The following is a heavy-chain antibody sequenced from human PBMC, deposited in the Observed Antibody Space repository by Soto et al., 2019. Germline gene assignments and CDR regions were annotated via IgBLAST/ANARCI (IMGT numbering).Heavy chain of an antibody. D-gene: IGHD3-10*01. V-gene: IGHV4-59*01. Sequence: SETLSLTCTVSGGSISSYYGSWIRQPPGKGLKWIGYIYYSGSTNYNPSLKSRVTISVDTSKNQFSLKLSSVTAADTAVYYCARANGWTIIKYYYYYMDVWGKGTTVTVSS. CDR2: IYYSGST. J-gene: IGHJ6*03. CDR1: GGSISSYY. CDR3: ARANGWTIIKYYYYYMDV.